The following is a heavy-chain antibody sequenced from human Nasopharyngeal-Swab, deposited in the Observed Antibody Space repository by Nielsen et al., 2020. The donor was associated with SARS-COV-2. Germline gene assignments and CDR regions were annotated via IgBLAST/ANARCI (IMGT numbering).Heavy chain of an antibody. CDR1: GGSISSSNW. CDR3: ARGETTVTTLDY. J-gene: IGHJ4*02. D-gene: IGHD4-17*01. V-gene: IGHV4-4*02. CDR2: IYHSGST. Sequence: GSLRLSCAVSGGSISSSNWWSWVRQPPGKGLEWIGEIYHSGSTNYNPSLKSRVTISVDKSKNQFSLKLSSVTAADTAVYYRARGETTVTTLDYWGQGTLVTVSS.